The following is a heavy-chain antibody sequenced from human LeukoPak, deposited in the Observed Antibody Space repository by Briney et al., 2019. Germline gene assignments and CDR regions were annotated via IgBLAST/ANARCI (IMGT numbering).Heavy chain of an antibody. CDR1: GYTFTSYG. CDR2: ISAYNGNT. CDR3: ARGIMATNWIYYYYCYMDV. D-gene: IGHD5-12*01. V-gene: IGHV1-18*01. J-gene: IGHJ6*03. Sequence: ASVKASCKASGYTFTSYGISWVRQAPGQGLEWMGWISAYNGNTNYAQKLQGRVTMTRDTSISTAYMELSRLRSDDTAVYYCARGIMATNWIYYYYCYMDVWGKGTTVTVSS.